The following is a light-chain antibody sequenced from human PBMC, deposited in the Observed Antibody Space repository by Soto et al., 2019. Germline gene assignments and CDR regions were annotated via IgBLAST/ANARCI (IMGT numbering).Light chain of an antibody. CDR2: AAS. V-gene: IGKV1-39*01. CDR3: QQSYSNPWT. Sequence: DIQMTQSPSSLSASVGDRVTITCRANQSISSYLNWFQQKPGKAPKLLIYAASSLQSGVPSWFSGSGSGTDFTLTISSLQPEDFATYYCQQSYSNPWTFGQGTKVEIK. J-gene: IGKJ1*01. CDR1: QSISSY.